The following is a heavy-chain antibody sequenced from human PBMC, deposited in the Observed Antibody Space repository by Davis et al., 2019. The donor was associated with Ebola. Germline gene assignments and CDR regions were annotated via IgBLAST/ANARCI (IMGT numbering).Heavy chain of an antibody. CDR1: GFTFDDYA. D-gene: IGHD6-13*01. CDR3: AKSSSSWLPFDY. J-gene: IGHJ4*02. V-gene: IGHV3-9*01. Sequence: LSLTCAASGFTFDDYAMHWVRQAPGKGLEWVSGISWNSGSIGYADSVKGRFTISRDNAKNSLYLQMNSLRAEDTALYYCAKSSSSWLPFDYWGQGTLVTVSS. CDR2: ISWNSGSI.